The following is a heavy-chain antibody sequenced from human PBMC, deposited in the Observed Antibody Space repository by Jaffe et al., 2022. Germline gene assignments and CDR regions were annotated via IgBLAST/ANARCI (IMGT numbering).Heavy chain of an antibody. CDR3: ARGRAMVRGVIIRGRARPFDY. CDR2: INHSGST. D-gene: IGHD3-10*01. CDR1: GGSFSGYY. V-gene: IGHV4-34*01. Sequence: QVQLQQWGAGLLKPSETLSLTCAVYGGSFSGYYWSWIRQPPGKGLEWIGEINHSGSTNYNPSLKSRVTISVDTSKNQFSLKLSSVTAADTAVYYCARGRAMVRGVIIRGRARPFDYWGQGTLVTVSS. J-gene: IGHJ4*02.